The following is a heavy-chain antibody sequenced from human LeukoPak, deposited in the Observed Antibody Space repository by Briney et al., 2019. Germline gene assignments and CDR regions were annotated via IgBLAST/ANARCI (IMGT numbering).Heavy chain of an antibody. J-gene: IGHJ4*02. CDR1: GGSISSGGYY. V-gene: IGHV4-39*01. CDR2: VYYSGST. D-gene: IGHD6-13*01. Sequence: SETLSLTCTVSGGSISSGGYYWSWIRQPPGKGLEWIGSVYYSGSTYYSPSLKSRVTISVDTSRTHFSLKLSSVTAADTAVYYCARQYGSSPIDYWGQGTLVTVSS. CDR3: ARQYGSSPIDY.